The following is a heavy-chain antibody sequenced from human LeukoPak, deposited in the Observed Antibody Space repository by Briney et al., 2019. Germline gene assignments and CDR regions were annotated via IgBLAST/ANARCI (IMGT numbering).Heavy chain of an antibody. V-gene: IGHV4-59*01. CDR1: GGSISSYY. CDR3: ARDGRLGYAFDI. CDR2: IYYSGST. J-gene: IGHJ3*02. Sequence: PSETLSLTCTVSGGSISSYYWSWIRQPPGKGLEWIGYIYYSGSTNYNPSHKSRVTISVDTSKNQFSLKLSSVTAADTAVYYCARDGRLGYAFDIWGQGTMVTVSS. D-gene: IGHD3-9*01.